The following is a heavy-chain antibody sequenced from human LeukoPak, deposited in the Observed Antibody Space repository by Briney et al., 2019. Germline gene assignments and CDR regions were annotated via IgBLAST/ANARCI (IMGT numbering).Heavy chain of an antibody. Sequence: GSLRLSCGASGFNFSSYWMTLVRQAPGKGLEWVANIKQDGSEKYYVDSVKGRFTISRDNAKNSVFLQMNSLRVEDTAVYYCARDRYGSMWGQGTLVTVSS. J-gene: IGHJ4*02. CDR2: IKQDGSEK. D-gene: IGHD3-22*01. CDR3: ARDRYGSM. V-gene: IGHV3-7*01. CDR1: GFNFSSYW.